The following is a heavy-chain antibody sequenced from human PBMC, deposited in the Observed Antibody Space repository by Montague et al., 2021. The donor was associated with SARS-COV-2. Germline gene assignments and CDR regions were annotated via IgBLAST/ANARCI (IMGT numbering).Heavy chain of an antibody. CDR2: INQSGST. Sequence: SETLSLTCAVYGGSFSGYYWSWTRQPPGKGLEWIGEINQSGSTSYNPSLKSRVALSVDTSKKQFSLKLSSLTAADTAVYYCARVAGGYYHDSSAYFDYWGQGSLVTVSS. CDR1: GGSFSGYY. CDR3: ARVAGGYYHDSSAYFDY. D-gene: IGHD3-22*01. J-gene: IGHJ4*02. V-gene: IGHV4-34*01.